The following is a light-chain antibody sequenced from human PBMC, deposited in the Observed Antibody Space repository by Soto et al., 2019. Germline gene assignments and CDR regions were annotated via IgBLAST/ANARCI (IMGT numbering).Light chain of an antibody. CDR3: CSYAGGDTWV. CDR1: TSNIGSYNL. J-gene: IGLJ3*02. CDR2: EGS. Sequence: QSALTQPASVSGSPGQSVTISCTGATSNIGSYNLVSWYRQHPGKAPQLMIFEGSKRPSGVSTRFSGSRSGFTASLTISGLQTEDEADYYCCSYAGGDTWVFGGGTKLTVL. V-gene: IGLV2-23*01.